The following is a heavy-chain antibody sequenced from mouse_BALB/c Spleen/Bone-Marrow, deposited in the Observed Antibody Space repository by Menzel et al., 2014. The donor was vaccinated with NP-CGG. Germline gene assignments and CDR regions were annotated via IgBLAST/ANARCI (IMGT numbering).Heavy chain of an antibody. CDR2: IDPXNSET. D-gene: IGHD6-1*01. J-gene: IGHJ4*01. Sequence: QVQLQQSGPEQVRPGASVKMSCKASDYTFTSYWMHWVKPRPGQGLEWIGMIDPXNSETRLNQKFKDKATLNVDKSSNTAYMLLSSLTSEDSAVYYCARTFQPRRAMDYWGQGSSVTVSS. CDR3: ARTFQPRRAMDY. CDR1: DYTFTSYW. V-gene: IGHV1-74*01.